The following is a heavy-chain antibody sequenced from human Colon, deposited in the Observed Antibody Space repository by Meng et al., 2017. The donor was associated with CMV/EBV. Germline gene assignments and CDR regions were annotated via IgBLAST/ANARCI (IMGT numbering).Heavy chain of an antibody. CDR3: ARDGIRGVFFFDY. J-gene: IGHJ4*02. CDR2: IDANSGGT. D-gene: IGHD1-14*01. CDR1: GFTFTGHY. Sequence: QVQLVLAGAEVKEPGASVKVSCKASGFTFTGHYMHWVRQAPGQGLEWMGWIDANSGGTNYAQKFQGRLTMTRDTSISTVYMELNRLRSDDTAVYFCARDGIRGVFFFDYWGQGTLVTVSS. V-gene: IGHV1-2*02.